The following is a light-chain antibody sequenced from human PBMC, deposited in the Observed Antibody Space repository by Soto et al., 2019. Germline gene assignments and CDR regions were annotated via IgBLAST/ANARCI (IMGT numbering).Light chain of an antibody. J-gene: IGKJ4*01. Sequence: DIQMTQSPSTLSASAGDRVTITCRASQSISSWLAWYHQKPGQDPKLLIYKASSLESGVPSRFIGSGSGTEFTLTIRSLQPDDFATYYCQQDNSYPRTFGGGTKVEIK. CDR3: QQDNSYPRT. CDR2: KAS. V-gene: IGKV1-5*03. CDR1: QSISSW.